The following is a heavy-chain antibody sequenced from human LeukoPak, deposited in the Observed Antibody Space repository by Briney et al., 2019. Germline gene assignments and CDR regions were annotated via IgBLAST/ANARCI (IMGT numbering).Heavy chain of an antibody. CDR2: IKQDGSEK. CDR1: GFTFSSCW. Sequence: GGSLRLSCAASGFTFSSCWMSWVRQAPGKGLEWVANIKQDGSEKYYVDSVKGRFTISRDNAKNSLYLQMNSLRAEDTAVYYCARGVRGVTPYYYYYMDVWGKGTTVTVSS. J-gene: IGHJ6*03. CDR3: ARGVRGVTPYYYYYMDV. V-gene: IGHV3-7*01. D-gene: IGHD3-10*01.